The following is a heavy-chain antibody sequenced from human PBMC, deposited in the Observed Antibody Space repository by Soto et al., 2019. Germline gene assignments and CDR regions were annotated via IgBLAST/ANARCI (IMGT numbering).Heavy chain of an antibody. CDR3: ARGSQMATITIPFDY. J-gene: IGHJ4*02. V-gene: IGHV1-69*13. CDR1: GGTFSSYA. Sequence: SVKVSCKASGGTFSSYAISWVRQAPGQGLEWMGGIIPIFGTANYAQKFQGRVTITADESTSTAYMELSSLRSEDTAVYYCARGSQMATITIPFDYWGQGTLVTVSS. CDR2: IIPIFGTA. D-gene: IGHD5-12*01.